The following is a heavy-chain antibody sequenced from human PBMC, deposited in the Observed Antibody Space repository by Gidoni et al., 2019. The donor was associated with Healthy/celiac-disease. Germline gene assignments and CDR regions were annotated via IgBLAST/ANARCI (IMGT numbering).Heavy chain of an antibody. CDR3: ARDRYSGSTNYDSSGYSYYYYGMDV. Sequence: QVQLVQSGAEVKKPGASVKVSCKAAGYTFTGYYMHWVRTAAGQGLEWMGWINPNSGGTNYAQKLQGWVTMTRDTSISTAYMELSRLRSDDTAVYYCARDRYSGSTNYDSSGYSYYYYGMDVLGQGTTVTVSS. CDR1: GYTFTGYY. D-gene: IGHD3-22*01. CDR2: INPNSGGT. J-gene: IGHJ6*02. V-gene: IGHV1-2*04.